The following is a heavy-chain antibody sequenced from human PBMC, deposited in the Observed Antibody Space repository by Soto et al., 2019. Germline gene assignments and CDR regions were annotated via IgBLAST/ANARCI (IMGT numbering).Heavy chain of an antibody. J-gene: IGHJ5*02. CDR1: GYTFTSYA. V-gene: IGHV1-3*01. CDR2: INAGNGNT. D-gene: IGHD3-10*01. Sequence: QVQLVQSGAEVKKPGASVKVSCKASGYTFTSYAMHWVRQAPGQRLEWMGWINAGNGNTKYSQKFQGRVTITRDTSASTAYMELSSLRSEDTAVYYWATLGALLNNWCDPWGQGTLVTVSS. CDR3: ATLGALLNNWCDP.